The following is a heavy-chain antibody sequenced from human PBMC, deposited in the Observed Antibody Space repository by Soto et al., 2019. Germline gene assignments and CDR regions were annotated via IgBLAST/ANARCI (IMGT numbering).Heavy chain of an antibody. Sequence: PSETLSLTCTVSGGSISSYYWSWIRQPPGKGLEWIGYIYYSGSTNYNPSLKSRVTISVDTSKNQFSLKLSSVTAADTAVYYCAGTTSRTYYDFWSGSTSPPWGQGTLVTVPQ. D-gene: IGHD3-3*01. J-gene: IGHJ5*02. CDR2: IYYSGST. CDR1: GGSISSYY. CDR3: AGTTSRTYYDFWSGSTSPP. V-gene: IGHV4-59*01.